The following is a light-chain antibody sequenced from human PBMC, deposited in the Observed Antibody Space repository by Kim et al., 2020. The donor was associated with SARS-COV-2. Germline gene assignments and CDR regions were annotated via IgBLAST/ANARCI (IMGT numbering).Light chain of an antibody. CDR3: QQYNNWPIT. CDR2: GAS. J-gene: IGKJ4*01. V-gene: IGKV3-15*01. CDR1: QSVSSN. Sequence: SPGERATLSCRASQSVSSNLAWYQQKPGQAPRLLIYGASTRATGIPARFSGSGSGTEFTLTISSLQSEDFAVYYCQQYNNWPITFGGGTKVEIK.